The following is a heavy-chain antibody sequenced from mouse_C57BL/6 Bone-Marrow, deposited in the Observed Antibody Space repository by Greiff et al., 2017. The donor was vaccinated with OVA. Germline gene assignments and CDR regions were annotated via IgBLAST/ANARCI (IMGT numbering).Heavy chain of an antibody. D-gene: IGHD2-2*01. J-gene: IGHJ4*01. CDR3: ARCMVTTYYAMDY. Sequence: EVQRVESVAELVRPGASVKLSCTASGFNIKNTYMHWVKQRPEQGLEWIGRIDPANGNTKYAPKFQGKATITADTSSNTAYLQLSSLTSEDTAIYYCARCMVTTYYAMDYWGQGTSVTVSS. CDR2: IDPANGNT. CDR1: GFNIKNTY. V-gene: IGHV14-3*01.